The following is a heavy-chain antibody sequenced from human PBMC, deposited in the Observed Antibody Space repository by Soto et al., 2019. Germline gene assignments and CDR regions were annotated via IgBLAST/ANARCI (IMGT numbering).Heavy chain of an antibody. D-gene: IGHD2-15*01. V-gene: IGHV3-7*01. J-gene: IGHJ4*03. Sequence: EVQLVESGGGLVQPGGSLRLSCAASGFTSSNYWMSWVRQAPGKGLEWVANIKEDGSERYYVDSVRGRFTISRDNAKNSLYLKMTGMRAEDTAVYYCARTGRSRDSGLWGQGTVVTVSS. CDR2: IKEDGSER. CDR1: GFTSSNYW. CDR3: ARTGRSRDSGL.